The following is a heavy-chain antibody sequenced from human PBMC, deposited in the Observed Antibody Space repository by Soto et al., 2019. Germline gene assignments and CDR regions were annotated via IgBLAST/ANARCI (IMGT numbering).Heavy chain of an antibody. CDR3: AREGLTFGPGAVGGAFDI. V-gene: IGHV1-69*12. Sequence: QVQLVQSGTEVRKPGSSVKVSCKASGGTFDSNAISWVRLAPGQGLEWMGGIIPIFGTINNAQKFQDRVTIDADESAKIVYMERSSLRSEDTAIYYCAREGLTFGPGAVGGAFDIWGQGTLVTVSS. CDR1: GGTFDSNA. D-gene: IGHD2-2*01. J-gene: IGHJ3*02. CDR2: IIPIFGTI.